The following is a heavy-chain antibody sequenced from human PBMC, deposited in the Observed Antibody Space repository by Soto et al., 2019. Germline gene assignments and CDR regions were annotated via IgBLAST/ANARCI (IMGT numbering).Heavy chain of an antibody. CDR3: ASGGYRI. CDR1: GGYISGSDYY. Sequence: QLQVQESGPGLVKPSETLSLTCSVSGGYISGSDYYWGWIRQSPGKGLEWIGSIYHTGETYYKSALKSRISISVDTSKNQFYLQLRSLTAADTAVYDCASGGYRIWGQGTQVAVSS. D-gene: IGHD3-16*02. J-gene: IGHJ1*01. CDR2: IYHTGET. V-gene: IGHV4-39*01.